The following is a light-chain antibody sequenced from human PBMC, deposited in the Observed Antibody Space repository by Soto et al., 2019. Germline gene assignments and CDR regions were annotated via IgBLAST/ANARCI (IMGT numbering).Light chain of an antibody. V-gene: IGKV1-33*01. CDR3: QQYDNLPIT. J-gene: IGKJ5*01. CDR1: QDISNY. Sequence: DIQMTQSPSSLSASVVDRFTITFHASQDISNYLNWYQQKPGKAPKLLIYDASNLETGVPSRFSGSGSGTDFTFTISSLQPEDIATYYCQQYDNLPITFGQGTRLEIK. CDR2: DAS.